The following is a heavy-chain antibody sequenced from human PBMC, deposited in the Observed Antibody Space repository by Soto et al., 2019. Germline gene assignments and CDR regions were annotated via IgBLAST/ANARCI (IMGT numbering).Heavy chain of an antibody. CDR1: GYTFTSDA. J-gene: IGHJ4*02. CDR3: ARDVNYYDSSGYYRANYFDY. D-gene: IGHD3-22*01. V-gene: IGHV1-3*01. CDR2: INAGNGNT. Sequence: GASVKVSCKASGYTFTSDAMHWVRQAPGQRLEWMGWINAGNGNTKYSQKFQGRVTITRDTSASTAYMELSSLRSEDTAVYYCARDVNYYDSSGYYRANYFDYWGQGTLVTVSS.